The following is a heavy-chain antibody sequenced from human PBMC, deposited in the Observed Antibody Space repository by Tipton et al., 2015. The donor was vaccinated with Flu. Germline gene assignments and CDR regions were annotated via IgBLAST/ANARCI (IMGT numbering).Heavy chain of an antibody. D-gene: IGHD3-3*01. CDR2: IRGSGDRT. CDR1: GFTFSSYG. CDR3: AKDRVGGGSDD. V-gene: IGHV3-23*01. Sequence: GSLRLSCAASGFTFSSYGMSWVRQAAGKGLEWVSGIRGSGDRTYYADSVKGRFTISRDKSKNMLYLQMQSLKAEDTAVYYCAKDRVGGGSDDWGQGTLVTVSS. J-gene: IGHJ4*02.